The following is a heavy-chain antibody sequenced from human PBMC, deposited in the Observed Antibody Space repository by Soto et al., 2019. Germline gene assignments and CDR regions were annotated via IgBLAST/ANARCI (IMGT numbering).Heavy chain of an antibody. D-gene: IGHD6-19*01. J-gene: IGHJ3*02. V-gene: IGHV3-30-3*01. CDR3: ARAKGGWYFAFDI. Sequence: QVQLVESGGGVVQPGRSLRLSCAASGFTFSSYAMHWVRQAPGKGLEWVAVISYDGSNKYYADSVKGRFTISRDNSKNTLYLQMNSLRAEDTAVYYCARAKGGWYFAFDIWGQGTMVTVSS. CDR1: GFTFSSYA. CDR2: ISYDGSNK.